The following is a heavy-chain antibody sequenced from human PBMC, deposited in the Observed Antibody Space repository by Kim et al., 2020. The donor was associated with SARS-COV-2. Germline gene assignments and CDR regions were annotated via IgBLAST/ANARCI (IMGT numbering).Heavy chain of an antibody. CDR2: IYYTGST. J-gene: IGHJ5*02. CDR1: GSISSSNCY. V-gene: IGHV4-39*01. Sequence: SETLSLTCTVSGSISSSNCYWGWIRQPPGEGLEWIGSIYYTGSTYYSPSLKSRVTMSVDTSKNQFSLRLSSVTAADTAVYYCARHPGDYALGWFDPWGQGTLVTVSS. CDR3: ARHPGDYALGWFDP. D-gene: IGHD4-17*01.